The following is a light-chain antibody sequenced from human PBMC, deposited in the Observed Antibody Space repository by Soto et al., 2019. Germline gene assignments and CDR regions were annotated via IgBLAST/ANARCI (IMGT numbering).Light chain of an antibody. CDR2: NND. CDR3: TATDGGLTGPV. CDR1: SSNIETNL. Sequence: QSVLTQPPSASGTPGQRVTISCSGSSSNIETNLVHWYQHLPGASPRLLIYNNDQRPSGGPDRFSASKSGTSASLAISGLRSDDEVDYYCTATDGGLTGPVFCGGTTLTVL. J-gene: IGLJ2*01. V-gene: IGLV1-47*02.